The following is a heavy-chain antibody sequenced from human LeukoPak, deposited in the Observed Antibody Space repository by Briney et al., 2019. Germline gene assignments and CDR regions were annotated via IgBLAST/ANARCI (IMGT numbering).Heavy chain of an antibody. Sequence: GGPLRLSCAASGLTVITNDMTWVRQATGKGHEWVSVLYSDGNTKYADSVQGRFTISRDNSKNTLYLEMNSLSPDDTAVYYCARGVEPLAANTLAYWGQGTLVTVSS. CDR3: ARGVEPLAANTLAY. CDR2: LYSDGNT. D-gene: IGHD1-14*01. V-gene: IGHV3-53*01. CDR1: GLTVITND. J-gene: IGHJ4*02.